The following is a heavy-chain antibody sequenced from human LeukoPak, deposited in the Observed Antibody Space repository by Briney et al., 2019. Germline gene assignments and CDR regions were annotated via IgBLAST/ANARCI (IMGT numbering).Heavy chain of an antibody. CDR3: AKWGDYDVLAGYYVSDY. CDR2: ITGSGGNT. D-gene: IGHD3-9*01. V-gene: IGHV3-23*01. Sequence: GASLTLSCAASGFTFSNYAMSWVRQAPGKGLEWVSAITGSGGNTYYADSVRGRFTISRDNSKNTLFLQMNSLRAEDTAVYYCAKWGDYDVLAGYYVSDYWGQGTLVTVSS. J-gene: IGHJ4*02. CDR1: GFTFSNYA.